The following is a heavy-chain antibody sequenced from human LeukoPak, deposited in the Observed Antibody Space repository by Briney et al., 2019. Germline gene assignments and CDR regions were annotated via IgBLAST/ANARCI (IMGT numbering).Heavy chain of an antibody. V-gene: IGHV3-23*01. J-gene: IGHJ4*02. D-gene: IGHD3/OR15-3a*01. Sequence: PGGSLRLSCAASGFTFSSYVMSWVRQAPGKGLEWVSGISGSGGNTYYADSVKGRFTISRDNSKNTLYVQMNSLRAEDTAVYYCAKADWQRLRWGIDYWGQGTLVTVSS. CDR1: GFTFSSYV. CDR2: ISGSGGNT. CDR3: AKADWQRLRWGIDY.